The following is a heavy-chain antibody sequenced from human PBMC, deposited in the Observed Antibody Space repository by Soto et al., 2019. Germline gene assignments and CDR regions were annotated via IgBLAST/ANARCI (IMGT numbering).Heavy chain of an antibody. CDR1: GYTFTAYY. V-gene: IGHV1-2*02. CDR3: ARGTPTAAGHYIDF. D-gene: IGHD6-13*01. J-gene: IGHJ4*01. Sequence: QVQLVQSGAEVKRPGASVKVSCRASGYTFTAYYVHWVRQAPGQGLEWMGWINPNSRDTNNAQKFQGRVTMTRDASTHTAYMELSRLRADDTAVYYCARGTPTAAGHYIDFWGHGTLVTVSS. CDR2: INPNSRDT.